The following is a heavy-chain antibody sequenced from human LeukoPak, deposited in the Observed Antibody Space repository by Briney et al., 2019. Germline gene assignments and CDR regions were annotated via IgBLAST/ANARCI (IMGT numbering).Heavy chain of an antibody. D-gene: IGHD5-18*01. V-gene: IGHV3-21*04. CDR3: ATDRGYSTFDI. CDR1: EFTFSSYT. CDR2: ISSTSTYI. J-gene: IGHJ3*02. Sequence: GGSLRLSCAASEFTFSSYTINWVRQAPGKGLEWVSSISSTSTYISYADSVKGRFTISRDNAKNSLFLQMNSLRAEDTAVYYCATDRGYSTFDIWGQGTMVTVSS.